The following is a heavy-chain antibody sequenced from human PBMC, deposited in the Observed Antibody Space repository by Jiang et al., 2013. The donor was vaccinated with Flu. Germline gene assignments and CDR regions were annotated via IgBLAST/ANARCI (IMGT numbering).Heavy chain of an antibody. Sequence: SSISSSSSYIYYADSVKAEFTISRDNAKNSLYLQMNSLRAEDTAVYYCARDGIAAAGAGWFDPWGQGTLVTVVL. CDR2: ISSSSSYI. CDR3: ARDGIAAAGAGWFDP. V-gene: IGHV3-21*01. D-gene: IGHD6-13*01. J-gene: IGHJ5*02.